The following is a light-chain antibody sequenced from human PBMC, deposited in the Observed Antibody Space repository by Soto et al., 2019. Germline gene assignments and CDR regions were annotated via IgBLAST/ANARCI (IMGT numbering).Light chain of an antibody. CDR1: QSLSGY. J-gene: IGKJ1*01. CDR3: QQYGSSPWT. CDR2: TTS. V-gene: IGKV3-20*01. Sequence: DIVLTQSPGTLSLSPGKRASLSCRASQSLSGYLAWYQQRPGQAPRLLIYTTSNRATDIPDRFSGSGSGTDFTLTISRLEPEDFAVYYCQQYGSSPWTFGQGTKVEIK.